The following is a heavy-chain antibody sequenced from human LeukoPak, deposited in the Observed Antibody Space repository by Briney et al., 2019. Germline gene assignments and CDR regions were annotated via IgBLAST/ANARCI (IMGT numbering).Heavy chain of an antibody. Sequence: GGSLRLSCAASGFTFSSSSMNWVRQAPGKGLEWVSCIGSSSTYIYYADSVRGRFTISRDNAKNSVYLQMNSLRAEDTAVYYCARAPPAPGYSYYMDVWGKGTTVTVSS. CDR1: GFTFSSSS. V-gene: IGHV3-21*01. CDR2: IGSSSTYI. CDR3: ARAPPAPGYSYYMDV. J-gene: IGHJ6*03. D-gene: IGHD2-21*01.